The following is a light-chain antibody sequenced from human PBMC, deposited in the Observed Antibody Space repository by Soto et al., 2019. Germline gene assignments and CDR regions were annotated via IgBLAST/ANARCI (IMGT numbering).Light chain of an antibody. CDR1: SSDVGAYNY. J-gene: IGLJ2*01. Sequence: QSALTQPASVSGSPGQSITISCTGSSSDVGAYNYVSWYQQHPGKAPKLMIYEVSNRPSGVSNRFSGSKSGNTASLTISGLQAEDEAEYYCTSYTSTTTLEVFGGGTKLTVL. CDR3: TSYTSTTTLEV. V-gene: IGLV2-14*01. CDR2: EVS.